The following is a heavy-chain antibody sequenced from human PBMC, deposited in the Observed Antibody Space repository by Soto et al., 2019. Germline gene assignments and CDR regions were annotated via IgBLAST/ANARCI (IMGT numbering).Heavy chain of an antibody. CDR3: ARGLIRLAGGAFDI. CDR2: ISSDETNE. Sequence: PWGSLLISCAASVFTFRSSVVHWVRQAPGKGLEWVAVISSDETNEDYADSVKGRFTISRDNSRNTLYLQMNSLRVEDTAVYYCARGLIRLAGGAFDIWGQGTMVTVSS. V-gene: IGHV3-33*01. CDR1: VFTFRSSV. D-gene: IGHD3-16*01. J-gene: IGHJ3*02.